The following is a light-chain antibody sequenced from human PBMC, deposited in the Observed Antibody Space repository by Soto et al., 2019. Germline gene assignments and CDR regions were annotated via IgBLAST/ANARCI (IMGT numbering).Light chain of an antibody. Sequence: DIQMTQSPSTLSASVGDRVTITCRASQSISSWLAWYQQKPGKAPKLLIYDASSLESGVPSRFSGSGSGTEFTLAMRSLQPDDFATYYCQQYNSYSHTFGQGTKLEIK. CDR2: DAS. CDR1: QSISSW. CDR3: QQYNSYSHT. J-gene: IGKJ2*01. V-gene: IGKV1-5*01.